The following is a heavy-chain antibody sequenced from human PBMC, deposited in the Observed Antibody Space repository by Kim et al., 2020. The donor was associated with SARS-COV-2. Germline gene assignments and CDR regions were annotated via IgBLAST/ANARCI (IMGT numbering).Heavy chain of an antibody. CDR3: ARDFSERETYSSSRNWFDP. Sequence: SETLSLTCTVSGGSVSSGSYYWSWIRQPPGKGLEWIGYIYYSGSTNYNPSLKSRVTISVDTSKNQFSLKLSSVTAADTAVYYCARDFSERETYSSSRNWFDPWGQGTLVTVSS. J-gene: IGHJ5*02. CDR1: GGSVSSGSYY. V-gene: IGHV4-61*01. CDR2: IYYSGST. D-gene: IGHD6-13*01.